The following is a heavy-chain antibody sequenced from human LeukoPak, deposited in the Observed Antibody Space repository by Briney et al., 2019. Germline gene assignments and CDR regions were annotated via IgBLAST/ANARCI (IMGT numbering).Heavy chain of an antibody. CDR2: IWYDGSNK. CDR1: GFTLSSYG. CDR3: ARGIVVVTAADYYFDY. D-gene: IGHD2-21*02. Sequence: GGSLRLSCAASGFTLSSYGMHWVRQAPGKGLEWVAVIWYDGSNKYYADSVKGRFTISRDNSKNTLYLQMNSLRAEDTAVYYCARGIVVVTAADYYFDYWGQGTLVTVSS. J-gene: IGHJ4*02. V-gene: IGHV3-33*01.